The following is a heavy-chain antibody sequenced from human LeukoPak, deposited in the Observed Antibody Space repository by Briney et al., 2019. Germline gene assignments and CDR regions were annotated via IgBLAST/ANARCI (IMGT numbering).Heavy chain of an antibody. V-gene: IGHV3-30-3*01. CDR2: ISDDGSEK. Sequence: PGGSLRLSCTASGFTFTSYPMHWVRQAPGKGLEWVAVISDDGSEKYYADSVRGRFTISRDNSKNAMYLQMDTLKAEDTAVYYCASLFSIGVRYFYDYWGQGTLVTVSS. CDR3: ASLFSIGVRYFYDY. CDR1: GFTFTSYP. J-gene: IGHJ4*02. D-gene: IGHD2-21*01.